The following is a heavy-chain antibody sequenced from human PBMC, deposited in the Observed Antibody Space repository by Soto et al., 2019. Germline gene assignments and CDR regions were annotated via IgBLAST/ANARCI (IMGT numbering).Heavy chain of an antibody. V-gene: IGHV3-7*04. CDR1: GFTFSSYW. J-gene: IGHJ4*02. Sequence: PGGSLRLSCAASGFTFSSYWMTWVRQAPGKGLEWVANIKQDGSEKYYVDSVKGRFTISRDNAKNSLYLQMNSLRAEDTAVYYCARADMGGSSWPFDYWGQGTLVTVSS. D-gene: IGHD6-13*01. CDR2: IKQDGSEK. CDR3: ARADMGGSSWPFDY.